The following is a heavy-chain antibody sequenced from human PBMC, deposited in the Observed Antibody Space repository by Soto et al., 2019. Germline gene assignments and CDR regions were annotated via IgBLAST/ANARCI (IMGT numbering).Heavy chain of an antibody. D-gene: IGHD6-6*01. CDR2: IIPIFGTA. CDR1: GGTFSSYA. Sequence: SVKVSCKAPGGTFSSYAISWVRQAPGQGLEWMGGIIPIFGTANYAQKFQGRVTITADESTSTAYMELSSLRSEDTAVYYCASAILGGSSDPGAYYYYGMDVWGQGTTVTVSS. CDR3: ASAILGGSSDPGAYYYYGMDV. V-gene: IGHV1-69*13. J-gene: IGHJ6*02.